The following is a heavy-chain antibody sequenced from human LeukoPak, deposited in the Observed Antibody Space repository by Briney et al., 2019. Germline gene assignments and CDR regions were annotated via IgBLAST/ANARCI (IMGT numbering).Heavy chain of an antibody. CDR1: GFTFSTYS. CDR3: AREDKFSGDY. J-gene: IGHJ4*02. Sequence: PGGSLRLSCAASGFTFSTYSMSWVRQAPGKGLEWVANIHKDGNEKYYVDPVKGRFTISRDNAKNSLYLQMNSLRAEDTAVYYCAREDKFSGDYWGQGTLVTVSS. CDR2: IHKDGNEK. D-gene: IGHD2-15*01. V-gene: IGHV3-7*01.